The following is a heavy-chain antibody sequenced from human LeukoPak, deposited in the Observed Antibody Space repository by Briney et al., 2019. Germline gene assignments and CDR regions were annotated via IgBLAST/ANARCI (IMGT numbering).Heavy chain of an antibody. J-gene: IGHJ5*02. CDR2: IIPIFGTA. D-gene: IGHD2-2*01. CDR1: RGTFISYA. Sequence: ASVKVSCKTSRGTFISYAISWVRQAPGQGLEWMGGIIPIFGTANYAQKFQGRVTITADEFTSTAYMELSSLRSEDTAVYYCARLFTPRYCSATSCYWKGWFDPWGQGTLVTVSS. V-gene: IGHV1-69*13. CDR3: ARLFTPRYCSATSCYWKGWFDP.